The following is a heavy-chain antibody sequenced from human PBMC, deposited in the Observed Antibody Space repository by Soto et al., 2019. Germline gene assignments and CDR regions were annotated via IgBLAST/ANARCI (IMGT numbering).Heavy chain of an antibody. Sequence: GGSLRLSCAASGFIVSDNYINWVRQAPGKGLEWVSVTYTGGYTYYADSVKGRFTISRDNSKNTLYLQMNSLRAEDTAMYYCAKDRPVKARSGSLSSWGQGTLVTVSS. CDR1: GFIVSDNY. D-gene: IGHD1-26*01. CDR3: AKDRPVKARSGSLSS. CDR2: TYTGGYT. J-gene: IGHJ5*02. V-gene: IGHV3-53*05.